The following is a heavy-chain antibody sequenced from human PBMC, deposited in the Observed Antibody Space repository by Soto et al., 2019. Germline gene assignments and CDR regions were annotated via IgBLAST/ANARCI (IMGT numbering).Heavy chain of an antibody. D-gene: IGHD6-25*01. Sequence: EVQLLESGGGLVQPGGSLRLSCAASGFTFSSYGMSWVRQAPGKGLEWVSAISGYGGSTFYPDSVKGRFTISRDNSKNTLFLEMIRLRAEDTAVYYCAKDPSPAGYQPPFTDWGQGTLVTVSS. CDR1: GFTFSSYG. CDR3: AKDPSPAGYQPPFTD. CDR2: ISGYGGST. J-gene: IGHJ4*02. V-gene: IGHV3-23*01.